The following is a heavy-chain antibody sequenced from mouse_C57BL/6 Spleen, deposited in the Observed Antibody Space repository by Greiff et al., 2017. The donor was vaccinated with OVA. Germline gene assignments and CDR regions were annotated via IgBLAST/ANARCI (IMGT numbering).Heavy chain of an antibody. CDR2: ISSGGSYT. CDR3: ARHGDYDLFAY. V-gene: IGHV5-6*01. Sequence: DVQLVESGGDLVKPGGSLKLSCAASGFTFSSYGMSWVRQTPDKRLEWVATISSGGSYTYYPDSVKGRFTISRDNAKNTLYLQMSSLKSEDTAMYYCARHGDYDLFAYWGQGTLVTVSA. J-gene: IGHJ3*01. CDR1: GFTFSSYG. D-gene: IGHD2-4*01.